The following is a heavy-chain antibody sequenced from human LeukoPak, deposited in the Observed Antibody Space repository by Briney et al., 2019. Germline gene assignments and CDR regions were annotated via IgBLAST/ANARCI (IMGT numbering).Heavy chain of an antibody. Sequence: SQTLSLTCTVSGGSISSGDYYWSWIRQPPGKGLEGIGYIYYSGSTYYNPSLKSRVTISVDTSKNQFSLKLSSVTAADTAVYYCARDMYYYDSSGYAPLWYFDLWGRGTLVTVSS. CDR1: GGSISSGDYY. J-gene: IGHJ2*01. CDR3: ARDMYYYDSSGYAPLWYFDL. CDR2: IYYSGST. D-gene: IGHD3-22*01. V-gene: IGHV4-30-4*01.